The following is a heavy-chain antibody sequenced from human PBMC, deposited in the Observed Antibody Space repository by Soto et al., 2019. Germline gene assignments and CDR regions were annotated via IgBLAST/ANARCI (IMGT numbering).Heavy chain of an antibody. CDR3: ARGPPLLW. CDR1: GGSISSGGYF. CDR2: IYHSGST. J-gene: IGHJ4*02. D-gene: IGHD2-21*01. V-gene: IGHV4-30-2*01. Sequence: SETLSLTCAVSGGSISSGGYFWSWIRQPPGKGLECIGYIYHSGSTYYNPSLKSRVTISVDRSKNQFSLKLSSVTAADTAVYYCARGPPLLWWSQGTLVTVS.